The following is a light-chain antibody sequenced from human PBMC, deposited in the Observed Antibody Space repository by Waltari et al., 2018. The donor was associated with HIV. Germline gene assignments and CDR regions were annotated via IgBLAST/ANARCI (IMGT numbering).Light chain of an antibody. CDR2: GSS. J-gene: IGLJ2*01. V-gene: IGLV1-40*01. CDR3: QSYDSSLSDVV. CDR1: SPNIGAGYD. Sequence: QSVLTQPPSVSGAPGQRVTISCPGNSPNIGAGYDVHWYQQLPGTAPKLLIYGSSNRPSGVPDRFSGSKSGTSASLAITGLQAEDEADYYCQSYDSSLSDVVFGGGTKLTVL.